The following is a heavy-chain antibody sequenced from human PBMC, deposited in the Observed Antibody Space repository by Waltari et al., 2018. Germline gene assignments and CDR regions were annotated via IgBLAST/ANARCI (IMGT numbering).Heavy chain of an antibody. D-gene: IGHD3-10*01. Sequence: QVQLQQWGAGLLKPSETLSLTCAVYGGSLSGYYWSWIRQPPGKGLEWHGEINHSGSTNYHPSLKSRVTISVDTSKNQFSLKLSSVTAADTAVYYCARGPAMVRGVITYYYYYYMDVWGKGTTVTISS. CDR3: ARGPAMVRGVITYYYYYYMDV. J-gene: IGHJ6*03. V-gene: IGHV4-34*01. CDR2: INHSGST. CDR1: GGSLSGYY.